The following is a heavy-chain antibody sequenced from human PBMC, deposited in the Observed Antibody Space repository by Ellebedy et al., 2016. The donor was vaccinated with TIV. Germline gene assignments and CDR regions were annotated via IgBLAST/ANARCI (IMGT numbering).Heavy chain of an antibody. Sequence: MPSETLSLTCTVSGGSISSYYWSWIRQPPGKGLEWIGYIYYSGSTNYNPSLKSRVTISVDTSKNQFSLKLSSVTAADTAVYYCARDRGSGYELLFDYWGQGTLVTVSS. J-gene: IGHJ4*02. CDR1: GGSISSYY. V-gene: IGHV4-59*01. CDR2: IYYSGST. D-gene: IGHD5-12*01. CDR3: ARDRGSGYELLFDY.